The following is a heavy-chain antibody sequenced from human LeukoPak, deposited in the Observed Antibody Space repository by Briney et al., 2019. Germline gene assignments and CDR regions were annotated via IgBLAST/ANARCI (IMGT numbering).Heavy chain of an antibody. V-gene: IGHV3-23*01. D-gene: IGHD2-21*02. J-gene: IGHJ4*02. Sequence: GGSLRLSCAASGFTFSSYAMSWVRQAPGKGLEWVSAISGSGGSTYYADSVKGRFTISRDNSKNTLYLQMNSLRAEDTAVYYCAKEPYCGGDCYWNYFDYWGQGTLVTVSS. CDR3: AKEPYCGGDCYWNYFDY. CDR1: GFTFSSYA. CDR2: ISGSGGST.